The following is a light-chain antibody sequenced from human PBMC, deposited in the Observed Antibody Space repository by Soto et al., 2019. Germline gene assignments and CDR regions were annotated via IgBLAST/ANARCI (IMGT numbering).Light chain of an antibody. CDR3: QHYNSFSRT. V-gene: IGKV1-5*03. J-gene: IGKJ1*01. CDR2: KAA. Sequence: DIQMTQSPSTLSASVGDRVAITCRASDNIAPWVAWYQQRPGKAPKLLIYKAANLADEVPSRFDGSDSGTDFTLTITRLQPDDFATYYCQHYNSFSRTFGQVTNVDIX. CDR1: DNIAPW.